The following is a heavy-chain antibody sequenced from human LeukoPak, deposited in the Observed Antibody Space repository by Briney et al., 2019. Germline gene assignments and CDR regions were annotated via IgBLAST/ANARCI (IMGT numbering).Heavy chain of an antibody. CDR2: IYSSGST. Sequence: SETLSLTCAVYGGSFSGYYWAWIRQPPGKGLEWIGNIYSSGSTQYTPSLKSRVTISADMSKNQFFLKLTSATAADTAVYYCTRRTYRADFDYWGQGSLVTVSS. J-gene: IGHJ4*02. D-gene: IGHD3-16*02. V-gene: IGHV4-34*01. CDR3: TRRTYRADFDY. CDR1: GGSFSGYY.